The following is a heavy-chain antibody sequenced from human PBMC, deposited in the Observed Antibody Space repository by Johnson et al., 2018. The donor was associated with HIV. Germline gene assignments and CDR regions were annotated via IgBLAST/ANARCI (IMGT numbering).Heavy chain of an antibody. CDR3: GRDSPPQDTMIIVIFTFDLDM. Sequence: QVQLVESGGGVVQPGRSLRLSCAASGFTFSSYAMHWVRQAPGKGLEWVAVISYDGTKKYYADSVKGRFSISRDNSENTVYLQMDSLTSEDTAVYYCGRDSPPQDTMIIVIFTFDLDMWGQGTRVTVSS. D-gene: IGHD3-22*01. J-gene: IGHJ3*02. V-gene: IGHV3-30*04. CDR2: ISYDGTKK. CDR1: GFTFSSYA.